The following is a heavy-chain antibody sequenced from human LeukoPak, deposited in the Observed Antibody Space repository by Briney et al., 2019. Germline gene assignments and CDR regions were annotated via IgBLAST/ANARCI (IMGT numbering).Heavy chain of an antibody. CDR3: ARGDSSSWFDAFDI. Sequence: SQALSLTCTVSGGSISSGSYYWSWIRQPAGKGLEWIGRIYTSGSTNYNPSLKSRVTISVDTSKNQFSLKLRSVTAADTAVYYCARGDSSSWFDAFDIWGQGTMVTVSS. J-gene: IGHJ3*02. CDR2: IYTSGST. V-gene: IGHV4-61*02. D-gene: IGHD6-13*01. CDR1: GGSISSGSYY.